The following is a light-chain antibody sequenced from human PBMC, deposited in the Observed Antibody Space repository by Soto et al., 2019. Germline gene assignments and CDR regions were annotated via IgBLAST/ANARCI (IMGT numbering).Light chain of an antibody. CDR2: GAS. J-gene: IGKJ4*01. V-gene: IGKV1-39*01. Sequence: DIQMTQSPSSLSASVGDRVTITCRASQSISTFLNWYQQKPGKAPKLLIYGASNLESGVPSTFSGSGSGTDFTLTISSLQPEDFATYYCQQCFSNPLLTFGGGTKVDIK. CDR3: QQCFSNPLLT. CDR1: QSISTF.